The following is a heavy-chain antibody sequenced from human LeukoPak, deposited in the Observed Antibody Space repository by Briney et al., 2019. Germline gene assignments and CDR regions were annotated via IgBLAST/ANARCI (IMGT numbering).Heavy chain of an antibody. J-gene: IGHJ4*02. D-gene: IGHD3-16*01. CDR3: ARVGLGANDYFDY. Sequence: PGGTLRLSCAASGFTFDDYGMSWVRQGPGKGLEWVSGINWNGGSIGYADSVKGRFTISRDNANNSLYLQMNSLRAEDTAVYYCARVGLGANDYFDYWGQGTLVTVSS. V-gene: IGHV3-20*04. CDR1: GFTFDDYG. CDR2: INWNGGSI.